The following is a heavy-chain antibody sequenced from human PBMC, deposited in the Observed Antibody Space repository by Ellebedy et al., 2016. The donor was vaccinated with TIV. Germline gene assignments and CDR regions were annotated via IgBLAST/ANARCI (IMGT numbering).Heavy chain of an antibody. J-gene: IGHJ4*02. V-gene: IGHV1-24*01. CDR1: GYTLTELS. CDR2: YDPEDGET. Sequence: AASVKVSCKVFGYTLTELSMHWVRQAPGKGLEWMGGYDPEDGETIYAQKFQGRVTMNTDPSTTTAFMELRSLRSDDTAVYFGARDRRSGMSGDYWGQGTLVTVSS. D-gene: IGHD1-26*01. CDR3: ARDRRSGMSGDY.